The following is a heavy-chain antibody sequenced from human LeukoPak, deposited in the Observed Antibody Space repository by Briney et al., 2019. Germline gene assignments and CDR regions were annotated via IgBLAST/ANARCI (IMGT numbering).Heavy chain of an antibody. V-gene: IGHV4-39*01. CDR3: ARHLGSTYYDYVWGSYRSGYFDY. CDR1: GGSISSSSYY. D-gene: IGHD3-16*02. Sequence: PSETLSLTCTVSGGSISSSSYYWGWIRQPPGKGLEWIGSIYYSGSTYYNPSLKSRVTISVDTSKNQFSLKLSSVTAADTAVYYCARHLGSTYYDYVWGSYRSGYFDYWGQGTLVTVSS. J-gene: IGHJ4*02. CDR2: IYYSGST.